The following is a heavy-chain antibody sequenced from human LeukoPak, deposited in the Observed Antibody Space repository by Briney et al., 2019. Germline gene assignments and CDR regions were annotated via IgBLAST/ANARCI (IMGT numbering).Heavy chain of an antibody. V-gene: IGHV4-34*01. CDR1: GASYNAYY. J-gene: IGHJ4*02. CDR2: IDHRGTA. Sequence: SETLSLTCAVYGASYNAYYWSWIRLPPGKGLGWIGDIDHRGTATYNPSLKSRLTISADATKNQFSLKLNSVTDADTAVYYCAVGITILGVAASFDSWGQGNLVIVSS. D-gene: IGHD3-3*01. CDR3: AVGITILGVAASFDS.